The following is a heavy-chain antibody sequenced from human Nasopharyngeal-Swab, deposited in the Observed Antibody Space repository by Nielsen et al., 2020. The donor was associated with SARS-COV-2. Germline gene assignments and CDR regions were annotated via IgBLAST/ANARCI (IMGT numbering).Heavy chain of an antibody. V-gene: IGHV3-9*01. CDR3: AKDIDYGDY. CDR2: ISWNSGSI. Sequence: SLKISCAASGFPFDYYAMHWVRQAPGKGLEWVSGISWNSGSIGYADSVKGRFTISRDNAKNSLYLQMNSLRAEDTALYYCAKDIDYGDYWGQGTLVTVSS. J-gene: IGHJ4*02. CDR1: GFPFDYYA.